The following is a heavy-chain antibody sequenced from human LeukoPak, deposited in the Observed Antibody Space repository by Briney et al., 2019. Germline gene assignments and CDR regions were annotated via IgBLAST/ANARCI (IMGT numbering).Heavy chain of an antibody. D-gene: IGHD3-10*01. J-gene: IGHJ5*02. CDR3: ANLISRYGSHP. CDR2: ISGSGGST. CDR1: GFTFSSYG. Sequence: PGGSLRLSCAASGFTFSSYGMSWVRQAPGKGLEWVSAISGSGGSTYYADSVKGRFTISRDNSKNTLYLQMNSLRAEDTAVYYCANLISRYGSHPWGQGTLVTVSS. V-gene: IGHV3-23*01.